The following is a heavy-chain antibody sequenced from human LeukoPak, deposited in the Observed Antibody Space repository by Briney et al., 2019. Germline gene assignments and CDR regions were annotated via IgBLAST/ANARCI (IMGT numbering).Heavy chain of an antibody. D-gene: IGHD2-21*02. CDR2: IAGSSGYI. Sequence: PGGSLRLSCAASGFSFSTYYVNWVRQAPGKGLEWVSSIAGSSGYISYADSVKGRFTISRDNAKQSLYLQMTSLTAEDTAVYYCARDRGAYCGGDCYLGFDYWGRGTLVTVSS. J-gene: IGHJ4*01. V-gene: IGHV3-21*01. CDR1: GFSFSTYY. CDR3: ARDRGAYCGGDCYLGFDY.